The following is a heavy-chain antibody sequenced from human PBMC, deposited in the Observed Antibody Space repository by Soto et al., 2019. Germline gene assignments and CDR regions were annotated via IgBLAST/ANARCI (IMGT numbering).Heavy chain of an antibody. CDR2: IYYSGST. CDR3: ARVYGDYLDF. D-gene: IGHD4-17*01. V-gene: IGHV4-59*01. CDR1: GGSISSYY. J-gene: IGHJ4*02. Sequence: PSETLSLTCTVSGGSISSYYWGWIRRPPGKGLEWIGYIYYSGSTNYNPSLKSRVTISVDTSKNQFSLKLSSVTAADTAVYYCARVYGDYLDFWGQGTLVTVSS.